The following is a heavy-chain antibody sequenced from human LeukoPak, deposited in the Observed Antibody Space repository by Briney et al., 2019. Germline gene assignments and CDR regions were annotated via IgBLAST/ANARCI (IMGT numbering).Heavy chain of an antibody. D-gene: IGHD2-8*01. J-gene: IGHJ6*03. CDR3: ARHGHCTNGVCYSNYYYHIDV. Sequence: GESLKISCKGSGYSFASSWIGRVRQMPGKGLEWMGIIYPDDSDTRYSPSFEGQITISVDKSISTAYLQWSSLKASGTAVYYCARHGHCTNGVCYSNYYYHIDVWGKGTTVTVSS. V-gene: IGHV5-51*01. CDR2: IYPDDSDT. CDR1: GYSFASSW.